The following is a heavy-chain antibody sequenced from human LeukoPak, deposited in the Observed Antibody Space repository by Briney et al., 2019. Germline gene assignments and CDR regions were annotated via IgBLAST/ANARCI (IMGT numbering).Heavy chain of an antibody. V-gene: IGHV1-2*02. CDR3: ATYCSGGSCYDY. CDR2: INPNSGGT. D-gene: IGHD2-15*01. CDR1: GYTFTGYY. J-gene: IGHJ4*02. Sequence: ASVKVSCKASGYTFTGYYMHWVRQAPGQGLEWMGWINPNSGGTNYAQKFQGRVTMTRDTSISTAYMELSRLRSDDTAVYYCATYCSGGSCYDYWGQGTLVTVSS.